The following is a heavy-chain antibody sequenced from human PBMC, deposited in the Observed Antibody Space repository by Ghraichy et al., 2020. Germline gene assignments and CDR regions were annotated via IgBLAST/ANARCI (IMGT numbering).Heavy chain of an antibody. CDR1: GYTFKGYY. V-gene: IGHV1-2*02. Sequence: ASVKVSCKASGYTFKGYYMHWVRQAPGQGLEWMGWINPNSGGTNYAQKFQGRVTMSRDTSISTAYMELSRLRSDDTAVYYCARDDVTDNSFDYWGQGTPVTVSS. J-gene: IGHJ4*02. CDR2: INPNSGGT. D-gene: IGHD2-15*01. CDR3: ARDDVTDNSFDY.